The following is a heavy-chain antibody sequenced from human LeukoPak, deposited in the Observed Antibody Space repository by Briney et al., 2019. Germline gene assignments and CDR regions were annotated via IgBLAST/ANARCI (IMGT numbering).Heavy chain of an antibody. J-gene: IGHJ3*02. D-gene: IGHD3-10*01. V-gene: IGHV3-30*02. CDR3: ARYARFGSGDDAFDI. CDR1: GFTFTTYG. CDR2: IQNDEIDK. Sequence: PGGSLRLSCAASGFTFTTYGMHWVRQAPGKGLEWVAFIQNDEIDKFYADSVKGRFTISRDNSKNTLYLQMNSLRAEDTAVYYCARYARFGSGDDAFDIWGQGTMVTVSS.